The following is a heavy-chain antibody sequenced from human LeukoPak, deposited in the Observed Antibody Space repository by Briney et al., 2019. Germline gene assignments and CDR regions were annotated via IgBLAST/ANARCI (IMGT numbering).Heavy chain of an antibody. V-gene: IGHV3-48*03. CDR1: GFTFSSYE. Sequence: SGGSLRLSCAASGFTFSSYEMNWVRQAPGKGLEWVSYISSSGSTIYYADSMKGRFTISRDNAKNSLYLQMNSLRAEDTAVYYCARDRTGITIFGVVIPFDYRGQGTLVTVSS. CDR2: ISSSGSTI. D-gene: IGHD3-3*01. J-gene: IGHJ4*02. CDR3: ARDRTGITIFGVVIPFDY.